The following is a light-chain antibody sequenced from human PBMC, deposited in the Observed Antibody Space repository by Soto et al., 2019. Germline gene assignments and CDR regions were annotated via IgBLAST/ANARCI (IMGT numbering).Light chain of an antibody. J-gene: IGKJ1*01. CDR1: QSLFYASNNKKY. Sequence: DIVVTQSPDSLAVSLGETATIHCKSSQSLFYASNNKKYLACFQQKPGQSPKLLIYWASSRESGAPGRFTGGGSGTDFTLTSSSLQAEDAAVYYCPQYCSGRQWTFGKGTKVEVK. V-gene: IGKV4-1*01. CDR2: WAS. CDR3: PQYCSGRQWT.